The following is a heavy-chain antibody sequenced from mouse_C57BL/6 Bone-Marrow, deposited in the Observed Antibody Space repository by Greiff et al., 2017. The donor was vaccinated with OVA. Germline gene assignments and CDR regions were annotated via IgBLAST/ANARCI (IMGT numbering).Heavy chain of an antibody. V-gene: IGHV5-12*01. Sequence: EVKLMESGGGLVQPGGSLKLSCAASGFTFSDYYMYWVRQTPEKRLEWVAYISNGGGSTYYPDTVKGRFTISRDNAKNTLYLQMSRLKSEDTAMYYCAREEGLLRYNWYFDVWGTGTTVTVSS. CDR1: GFTFSDYY. D-gene: IGHD1-1*01. CDR2: ISNGGGST. CDR3: AREEGLLRYNWYFDV. J-gene: IGHJ1*03.